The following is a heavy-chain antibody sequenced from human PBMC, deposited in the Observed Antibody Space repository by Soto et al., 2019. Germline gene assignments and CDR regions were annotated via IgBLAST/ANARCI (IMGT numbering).Heavy chain of an antibody. CDR3: ARAGVVITTRGNWFDP. Sequence: GGSLRLSCATSGFILSDCAMNWVRQAPGKGLEWVSYISSSSSVIDYADSVKGRFTISRDNSRNSLYLQMNSLRAEDTAVYYCARAGVVITTRGNWFDPWGQGTLVTVSS. V-gene: IGHV3-48*01. D-gene: IGHD3-22*01. CDR2: ISSSSSVI. CDR1: GFILSDCA. J-gene: IGHJ5*02.